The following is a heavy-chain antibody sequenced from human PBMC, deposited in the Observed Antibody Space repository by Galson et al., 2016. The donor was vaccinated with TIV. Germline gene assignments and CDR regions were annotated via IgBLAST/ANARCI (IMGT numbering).Heavy chain of an antibody. J-gene: IGHJ6*02. CDR1: GLSVSINY. Sequence: LRLSCAASGLSVSINYMTWVRQGPGKGLEWVSLISDGGKTYYSDSVKGRFTISRDSSKNTLYLHMSRLRVEDTAVYYCTRDRVVDATYYYYYYGMDVWGQGTAVTVSS. D-gene: IGHD2-15*01. CDR3: TRDRVVDATYYYYYYGMDV. CDR2: ISDGGKT. V-gene: IGHV3-66*02.